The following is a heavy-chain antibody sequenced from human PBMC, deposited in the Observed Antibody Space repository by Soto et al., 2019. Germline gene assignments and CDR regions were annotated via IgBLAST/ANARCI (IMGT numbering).Heavy chain of an antibody. D-gene: IGHD2-2*03. V-gene: IGHV4-30-4*01. CDR2: IYYSGST. J-gene: IGHJ5*02. CDR1: GGSISSGDYY. Sequence: SETLSLTFTVSGGSISSGDYYWSWIRQPPGKGLEWIGYIYYSGSTYYNPSLKSQVTISVDTSKNQFSLKLSSVTAADTAVYYCASFVGYCSSTSCYESRNWFDPWGQGTLVTVSS. CDR3: ASFVGYCSSTSCYESRNWFDP.